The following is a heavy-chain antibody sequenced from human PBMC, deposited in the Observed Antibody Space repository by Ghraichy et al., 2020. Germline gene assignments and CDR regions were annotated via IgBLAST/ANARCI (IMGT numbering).Heavy chain of an antibody. CDR2: ISYDGSNK. Sequence: GGSLRLSCAASGFTFSTNAMHWVRQAPGKGLEWVAVISYDGSNKFYADSVKGRFTISRDNSKNTLFLQMDSLRAEDTAVYYCAKEITNHYFDYWGQGALVTVSS. D-gene: IGHD3-3*01. CDR1: GFTFSTNA. V-gene: IGHV3-30-3*01. J-gene: IGHJ4*02. CDR3: AKEITNHYFDY.